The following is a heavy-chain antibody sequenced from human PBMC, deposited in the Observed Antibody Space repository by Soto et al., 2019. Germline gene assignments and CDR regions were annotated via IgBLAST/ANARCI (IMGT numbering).Heavy chain of an antibody. J-gene: IGHJ4*02. D-gene: IGHD6-19*01. CDR2: IYYSGST. CDR1: GGSISSYY. Sequence: SETLSLTCTVSGGSISSYYWSWIRQPPGKGLEWIGYIYYSGSTNYNPSLKSRVTISIDTSKNQFSLKLSSVTAADTAVYYCARSSSGWYFYDYWGQGTLVTVSS. V-gene: IGHV4-59*08. CDR3: ARSSSGWYFYDY.